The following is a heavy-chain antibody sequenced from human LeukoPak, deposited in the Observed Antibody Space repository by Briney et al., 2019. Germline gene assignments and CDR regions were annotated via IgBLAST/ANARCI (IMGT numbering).Heavy chain of an antibody. CDR3: ARGAVCSSTSCRHFWYYYGMDV. V-gene: IGHV3-48*03. CDR2: ISSSGSTI. CDR1: GFTFSSYE. D-gene: IGHD2-2*01. J-gene: IGHJ6*04. Sequence: GGSLRLSCAASGFTFSSYEMNWVRQAPGKGLEWVSYISSSGSTIYYADSVKGRFTISRDNAKNSLYLQMNSLRAEGTAVYYCARGAVCSSTSCRHFWYYYGMDVWGKGTTVTVSS.